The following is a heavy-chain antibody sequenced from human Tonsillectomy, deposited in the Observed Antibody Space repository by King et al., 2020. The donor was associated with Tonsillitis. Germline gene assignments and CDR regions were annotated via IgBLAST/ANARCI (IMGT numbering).Heavy chain of an antibody. V-gene: IGHV3-21*01. Sequence: VQLVESGGGLVKPGGSLRLSCAASGFTFSSYSMNWVRQAPGKGLEWVSSISSSSSYIYYADSVKGRFTISRDNAKNSLYLQMNSLRAEDTAVYYCARPLGTFGYYYYYGMDVWGQGTTVTVSS. CDR3: ARPLGTFGYYYYYGMDV. J-gene: IGHJ6*02. CDR1: GFTFSSYS. D-gene: IGHD1/OR15-1a*01. CDR2: ISSSSSYI.